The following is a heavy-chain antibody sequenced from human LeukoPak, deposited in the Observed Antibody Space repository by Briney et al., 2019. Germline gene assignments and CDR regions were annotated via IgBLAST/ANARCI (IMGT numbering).Heavy chain of an antibody. J-gene: IGHJ4*02. CDR1: GGSFSGYY. CDR3: ARGPVMGY. CDR2: INHSGST. D-gene: IGHD2-21*01. V-gene: IGHV4-34*01. Sequence: PSETLSLTCAVYGGSFSGYYWSWIRHPPGKGLEWIGEINHSGSTNYNPSLKSRVTISVDTSKNQFSLKLSSVTAADTAVYYCARGPVMGYWGQGTLVTVSS.